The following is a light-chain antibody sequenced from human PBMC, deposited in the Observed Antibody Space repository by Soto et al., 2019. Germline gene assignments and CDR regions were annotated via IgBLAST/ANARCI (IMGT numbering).Light chain of an antibody. Sequence: EIMLTQSPGTLSLSPGERATLSCRASQSVSSSYLAWYQQKPGQAPRLLIYGASSRATGIPDRFSGSGSGTDFTLTISRLEPGDFAVYYCQQYGSSPWTFGQGTKVDI. V-gene: IGKV3-20*01. CDR1: QSVSSSY. CDR2: GAS. CDR3: QQYGSSPWT. J-gene: IGKJ1*01.